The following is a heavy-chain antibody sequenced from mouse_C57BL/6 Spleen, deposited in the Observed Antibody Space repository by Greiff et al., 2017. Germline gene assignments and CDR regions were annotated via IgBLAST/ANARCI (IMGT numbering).Heavy chain of an antibody. Sequence: EVQVVESGEGLVKPGGSLKLSCAASGFTFSSYAMSWVRQTPEKRLEWVAYISSGGDYIYYADTVKGRFTISRDNARNTLYLQMSSLKSEDTAMYYCTRHDGYYSFDYWGQGTTLTVSS. CDR1: GFTFSSYA. CDR2: ISSGGDYI. J-gene: IGHJ2*01. D-gene: IGHD2-3*01. CDR3: TRHDGYYSFDY. V-gene: IGHV5-9-1*02.